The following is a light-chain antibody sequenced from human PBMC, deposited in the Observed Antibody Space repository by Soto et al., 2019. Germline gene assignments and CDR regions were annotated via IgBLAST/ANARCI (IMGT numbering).Light chain of an antibody. V-gene: IGKV1-9*01. Sequence: DIQLTQSPCTVSASVGDRSTLTCRASQGISSSLAWYQQKPGKAPKLLIYTASTLQSGVPSRFSGSGSGTEFTLTISSRRTDDFATQYCQKRYRSPVTLGQGTQMEI. CDR1: QGISSS. CDR2: TAS. J-gene: IGKJ5*01. CDR3: QKRYRSPVT.